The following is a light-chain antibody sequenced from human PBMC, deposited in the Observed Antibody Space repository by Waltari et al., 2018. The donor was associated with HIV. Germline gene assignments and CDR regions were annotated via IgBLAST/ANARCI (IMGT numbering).Light chain of an antibody. J-gene: IGLJ1*01. Sequence: QSVLTQPPSASGAPGQRRTIPCSGVLSTIARTTENWSQQLPQTAPRLLIYGIAQRPSGVPDRFSGSRSDTSASLDISGLHSEDEGDYYCAVWDDSLSEYVFATGTKVFVL. CDR1: LSTIARTT. V-gene: IGLV1-44*01. CDR3: AVWDDSLSEYV. CDR2: GIA.